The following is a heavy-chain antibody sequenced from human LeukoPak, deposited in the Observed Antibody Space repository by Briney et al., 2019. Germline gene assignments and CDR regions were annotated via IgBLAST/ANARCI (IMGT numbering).Heavy chain of an antibody. CDR2: ISAYNGNT. Sequence: ASVKVSCKASGYTFTNYGITWVRQAPGQGLEWMGWISAYNGNTNYAQKLQGRVTMTTDTSTSTAYMELRSLRSDDTAVYYCARGQYQLLRRDPAKYYFDYWGQGTLVTVSS. CDR3: ARGQYQLLRRDPAKYYFDY. V-gene: IGHV1-18*01. CDR1: GYTFTNYG. D-gene: IGHD2-2*01. J-gene: IGHJ4*02.